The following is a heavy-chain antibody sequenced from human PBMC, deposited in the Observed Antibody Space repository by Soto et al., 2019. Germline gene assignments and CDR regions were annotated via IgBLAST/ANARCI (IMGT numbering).Heavy chain of an antibody. Sequence: EVQLVESGGGLVKPGGSLRLSCAASGFTFSSYSMNWVRQAPGKGLEWVSSISSSSSYIYYADSVKGRFTISRDNAKNSLYLQMNSLRAEDTAVYYGAREDIVVVPAATRAFDIWGQGTMVTVSS. CDR3: AREDIVVVPAATRAFDI. CDR1: GFTFSSYS. CDR2: ISSSSSYI. V-gene: IGHV3-21*01. J-gene: IGHJ3*02. D-gene: IGHD2-2*01.